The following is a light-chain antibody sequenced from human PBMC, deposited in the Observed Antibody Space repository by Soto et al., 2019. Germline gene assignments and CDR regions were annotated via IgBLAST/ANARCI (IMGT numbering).Light chain of an antibody. CDR1: TGEVTRGHY. CDR2: ATQ. V-gene: IGLV7-46*01. J-gene: IGLJ2*01. CDR3: LLSIGADVI. Sequence: QTVVTQEPSLTVSPGGTVTLTCGSSTGEVTRGHYPYWFQQKAGQAPRTLIYATQHKHSWTPARFSGSLLGGKAALTLSGAQPEDEADYHCLLSIGADVIFGGGTKLTVL.